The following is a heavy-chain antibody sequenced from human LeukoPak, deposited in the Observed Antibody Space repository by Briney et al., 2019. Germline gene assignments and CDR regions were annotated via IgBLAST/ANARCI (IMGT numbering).Heavy chain of an antibody. CDR1: GFTFSSYA. D-gene: IGHD1-26*01. J-gene: IGHJ4*02. V-gene: IGHV3-23*01. Sequence: GGSLRLSCAASGFTFSSYAMSWVRQAPGKGLEWVSAISGSGGSTYFADSVKGRFSISRDNSKNTLYLLMNSLRAEDTAVYYCAKDPQWELPSPFDHRGQGTLVTVSS. CDR2: ISGSGGST. CDR3: AKDPQWELPSPFDH.